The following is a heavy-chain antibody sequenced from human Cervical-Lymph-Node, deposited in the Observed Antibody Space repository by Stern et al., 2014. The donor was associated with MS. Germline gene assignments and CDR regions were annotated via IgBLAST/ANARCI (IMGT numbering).Heavy chain of an antibody. V-gene: IGHV3-33*01. CDR2: IWHDGSKT. CDR1: GFTFSNYG. CDR3: VRDWSSNAYKSEDY. J-gene: IGHJ4*02. D-gene: IGHD4-11*01. Sequence: QVQLVESGGGVVQPGRSLRLSCIASGFTFSNYGMHWVRQAPGKGMGVVATIWHDGSKTYYGKSVRGRLTISRDNSKNTLSLQMNSLRVDDTAVYYCVRDWSSNAYKSEDYWGQGTLVTVSS.